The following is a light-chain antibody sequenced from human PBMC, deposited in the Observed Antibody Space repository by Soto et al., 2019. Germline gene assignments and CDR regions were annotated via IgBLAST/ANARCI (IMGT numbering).Light chain of an antibody. J-gene: IGLJ1*01. V-gene: IGLV1-40*01. CDR3: PSYDSSLSGSV. CDR1: SSNIGAGYD. CDR2: VSN. Sequence: QSVLTQPPSVSGAPGQRVTISCTGSSSNIGAGYDVHWYQHFPGTAPKLLIYVSNNRPSGVPDRFSGSKSGTSASLAITGLQAEDEADYYCPSYDSSLSGSVFGGGTKVTVL.